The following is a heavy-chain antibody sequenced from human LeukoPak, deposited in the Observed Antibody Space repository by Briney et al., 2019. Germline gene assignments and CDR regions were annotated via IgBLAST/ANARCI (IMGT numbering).Heavy chain of an antibody. Sequence: GGPLRLSCAASRFTFSNAWMSWVRQAPGKGLEWVGRTKRKTDGGTTDYAAPVKGRFTISRDDSKNTLYLQMNSLKSEDTAVYYCTTGAVTDALNQEYFQHWGQGTLVTVSS. CDR1: RFTFSNAW. J-gene: IGHJ1*01. CDR2: TKRKTDGGTT. V-gene: IGHV3-15*01. CDR3: TTGAVTDALNQEYFQH. D-gene: IGHD4-11*01.